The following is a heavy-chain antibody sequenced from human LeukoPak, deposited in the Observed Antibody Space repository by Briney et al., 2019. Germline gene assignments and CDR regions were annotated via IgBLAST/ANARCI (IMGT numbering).Heavy chain of an antibody. CDR2: IYYSGST. V-gene: IGHV4-31*03. CDR3: ARYYYDSSGYYEYYFDY. CDR1: GVSISSGGHY. Sequence: SETLSLTCTVSGVSISSGGHYWSWIRQHPGKGLEWIGYIYYSGSTYYNPSLKSRVTISVDTSKNQFSLKLSSVTAADTAVYYCARYYYDSSGYYEYYFDYWGQGTLVTVSS. D-gene: IGHD3-22*01. J-gene: IGHJ4*02.